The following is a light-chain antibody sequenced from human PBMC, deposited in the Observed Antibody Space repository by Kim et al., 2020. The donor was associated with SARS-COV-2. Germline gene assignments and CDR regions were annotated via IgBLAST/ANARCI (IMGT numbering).Light chain of an antibody. CDR1: QSISSW. J-gene: IGKJ1*01. CDR3: QQGT. CDR2: KAS. Sequence: DIQMTQSPSTLSASVGDRVTITCRASQSISSWLAWYQQKPGKAPKLLIYKASSLESGVPSRFSGSGSGTEFTLTISSLQPDDFATYYCQQGTFGQGTKVDIK. V-gene: IGKV1-5*03.